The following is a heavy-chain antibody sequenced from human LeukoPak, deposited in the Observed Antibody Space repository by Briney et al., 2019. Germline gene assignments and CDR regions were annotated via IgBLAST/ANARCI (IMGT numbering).Heavy chain of an antibody. CDR2: IGGGGTE. V-gene: IGHV3-23*01. CDR3: ARAQRALDY. Sequence: GGSPRLSCAASGFTITTYAVNWVRQARGKVLEWVSGIGGGGTEYYADSVKGRFIISSDSSQNLVHLQMNGLTVEDTAVYYCARAQRALDYWGQGTLVTVSS. CDR1: GFTITTYA. J-gene: IGHJ4*02. D-gene: IGHD1-1*01.